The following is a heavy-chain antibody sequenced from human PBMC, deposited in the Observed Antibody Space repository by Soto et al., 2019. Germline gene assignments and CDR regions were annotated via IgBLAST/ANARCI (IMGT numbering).Heavy chain of an antibody. CDR1: GFTFSSYG. J-gene: IGHJ6*02. CDR2: ISYDGSNK. Sequence: GGSLRLSCAASGFTFSSYGMHWVRQAPGKGLEWVAVISYDGSNKYYADSVKGRFTISRDNSKNTLYLQMNSLRAEDTAVYYCATGRASRRLPHLYYYYGMDVWGQGTTVTVSS. CDR3: ATGRASRRLPHLYYYYGMDV. V-gene: IGHV3-30*03. D-gene: IGHD5-18*01.